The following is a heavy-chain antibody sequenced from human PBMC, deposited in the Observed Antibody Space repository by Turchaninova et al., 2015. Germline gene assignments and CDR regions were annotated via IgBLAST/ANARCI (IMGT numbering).Heavy chain of an antibody. J-gene: IGHJ5*01. V-gene: IGHV3-74*01. CDR1: GFIFSDYW. Sequence: EVQLVESGGGLVEAGGALGLSWGASGFIFSDYWMQLVRQVPVKGLEWLSCISYDGRSISYADSVRGRFSISRDIAKNTLFLRMNSLRAEDTAVYYCALTNWFAFWGQGTLVTVSS. CDR3: ALTNWFAF. CDR2: ISYDGRSI.